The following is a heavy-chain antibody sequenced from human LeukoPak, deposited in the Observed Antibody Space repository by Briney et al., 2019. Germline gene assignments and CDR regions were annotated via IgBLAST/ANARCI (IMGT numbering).Heavy chain of an antibody. CDR2: IRYDGSNK. Sequence: GGSLRLSCAASGFTFSSYGMHWVRQAPGKGLEWVAFIRYDGSNKYYADSVKGRFTISRDNSKNTLYLQMNSLRAEDTAVYYSAKDPGFTIFGVVRRYMDVWGKGTTVTDSS. D-gene: IGHD3-3*01. CDR3: AKDPGFTIFGVVRRYMDV. CDR1: GFTFSSYG. V-gene: IGHV3-30*02. J-gene: IGHJ6*03.